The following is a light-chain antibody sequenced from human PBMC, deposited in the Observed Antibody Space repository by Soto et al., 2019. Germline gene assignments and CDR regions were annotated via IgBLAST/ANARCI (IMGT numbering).Light chain of an antibody. CDR3: QQYDTSPLT. J-gene: IGKJ4*01. CDR2: GAS. CDR1: QRVSTFY. Sequence: TQSPGTLSLSPGERATLSCRASQRVSTFYLAWYQQKPGQAPRLLIYGASSRATGVPDRFSGSGSGTDFTLTITRLGPEDFAVYFCQQYDTSPLTFGGGTKVDIK. V-gene: IGKV3-20*01.